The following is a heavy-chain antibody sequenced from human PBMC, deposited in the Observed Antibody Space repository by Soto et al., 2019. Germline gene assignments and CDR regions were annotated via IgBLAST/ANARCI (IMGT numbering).Heavy chain of an antibody. CDR3: ETGDYYYYYGMDV. Sequence: GGSLRLSCAASGFTFSSYAMHWVRQAPGKGLEWVAVISYDGSNKYYADSVKGRFTISRDNSKNTLYLQMNSLRAEDTAVYYCETGDYYYYYGMDVWGQGTTVTVSS. D-gene: IGHD3-10*01. V-gene: IGHV3-30-3*01. CDR1: GFTFSSYA. CDR2: ISYDGSNK. J-gene: IGHJ6*02.